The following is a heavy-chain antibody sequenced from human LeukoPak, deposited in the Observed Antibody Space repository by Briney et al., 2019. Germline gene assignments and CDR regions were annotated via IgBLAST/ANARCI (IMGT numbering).Heavy chain of an antibody. CDR1: GDSISRYY. D-gene: IGHD3-10*01. CDR3: ARDSGTTGEVKFDP. V-gene: IGHV4-4*07. Sequence: SETLSLTCTVSGDSISRYYWSWIRQPAGKGLEWIGRIYNGGIITYNPSFKSRVTMSIDTSNNQFSLRLRFVTAADTAVYYCARDSGTTGEVKFDPWGQGTLVTVSS. CDR2: IYNGGII. J-gene: IGHJ5*02.